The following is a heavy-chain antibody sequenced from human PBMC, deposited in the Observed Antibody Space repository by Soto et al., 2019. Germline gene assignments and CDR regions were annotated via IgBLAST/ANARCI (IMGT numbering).Heavy chain of an antibody. D-gene: IGHD6-13*01. J-gene: IGHJ4*02. Sequence: PGGSLRLSCAASGFTFSSYSMSWVRQAPGKGLEWVSAISGSGGSTYYADSVKGRFTISRDNSKNTLYLQMNSLRAEDTAVYYCAKDGGYSSSWYWPYWGQGTLVTVSS. CDR1: GFTFSSYS. CDR2: ISGSGGST. CDR3: AKDGGYSSSWYWPY. V-gene: IGHV3-23*01.